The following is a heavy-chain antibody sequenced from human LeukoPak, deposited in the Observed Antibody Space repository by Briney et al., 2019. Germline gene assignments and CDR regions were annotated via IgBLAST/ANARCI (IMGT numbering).Heavy chain of an antibody. V-gene: IGHV4-34*01. CDR2: INHSGST. CDR3: ARGRHCSSTSCYYYYYMDV. D-gene: IGHD2-2*01. J-gene: IGHJ6*03. CDR1: GGALSGYY. Sequence: PSETLSLTCAVYGGALSGYYWSWIRQPPGKGLEWIGEINHSGSTNNNPSLKSRVTISVDTSKNQFSLKLSSVTAADTAVYYCARGRHCSSTSCYYYYYMDVWGKGTTVTVSS.